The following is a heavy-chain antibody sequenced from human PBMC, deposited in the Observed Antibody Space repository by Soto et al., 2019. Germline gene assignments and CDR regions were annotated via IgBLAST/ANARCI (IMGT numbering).Heavy chain of an antibody. CDR2: IKSKTNGGTT. J-gene: IGHJ4*02. CDR3: SXDLRLGKNHHSNPYLDL. V-gene: IGHV3-15*01. CDR1: GITFSNAW. D-gene: IGHD3-16*01. Sequence: GGSPRLSCAVSGITFSNAWMSWVRQAPGKGLERVGRIKSKTNGGTTDYAAPVKGRFTISRDDSKNTLFLQMSSLKTEDTAVYYCSXDLRLGKNHHSNPYLDLWGQGTLVTVSS.